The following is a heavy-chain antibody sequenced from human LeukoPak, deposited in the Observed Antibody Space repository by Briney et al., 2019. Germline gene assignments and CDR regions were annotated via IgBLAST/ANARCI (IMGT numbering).Heavy chain of an antibody. J-gene: IGHJ4*02. D-gene: IGHD3-10*01. CDR3: ARDQATMVRGVLGY. Sequence: ASVKVSCKASGYTFTSYGISWMRQAPGQGLEWMGWISAYNGNTNYAQKLQGRVTMTTDTSTSTAYMELRSLRSDDTAVYYCARDQATMVRGVLGYWGQGTLVTVSS. V-gene: IGHV1-18*01. CDR1: GYTFTSYG. CDR2: ISAYNGNT.